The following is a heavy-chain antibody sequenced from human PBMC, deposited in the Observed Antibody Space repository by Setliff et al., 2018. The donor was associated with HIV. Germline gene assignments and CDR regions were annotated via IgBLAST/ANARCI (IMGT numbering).Heavy chain of an antibody. CDR1: GFTFSDYG. Sequence: GGSLRLSCAASGFTFSDYGMHWVRQAPGKGLEWVALISYDGGNEYHADSVKGRFTISRDNSKDTLFLQMNSLRPEDTALYFCAKGAGPTTLAEPFDSWGQGTLVTISS. D-gene: IGHD1-26*01. J-gene: IGHJ4*02. CDR2: ISYDGGNE. CDR3: AKGAGPTTLAEPFDS. V-gene: IGHV3-30*18.